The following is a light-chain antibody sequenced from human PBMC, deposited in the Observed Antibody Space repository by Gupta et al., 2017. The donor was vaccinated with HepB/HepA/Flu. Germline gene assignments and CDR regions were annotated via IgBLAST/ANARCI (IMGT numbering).Light chain of an antibody. J-gene: IGLJ2*01. Sequence: QSVLTQPPSVSGAPGQRATISCTVSSSNIGAGYEEHWYQQLPGTAPNLLIYGNSNRPPGGPDRCSGSKYGTTASLAITGLQAEDEADYYCQSYDSSLSGSVFGGGTKLTVL. V-gene: IGLV1-40*01. CDR2: GNS. CDR1: SSNIGAGYE. CDR3: QSYDSSLSGSV.